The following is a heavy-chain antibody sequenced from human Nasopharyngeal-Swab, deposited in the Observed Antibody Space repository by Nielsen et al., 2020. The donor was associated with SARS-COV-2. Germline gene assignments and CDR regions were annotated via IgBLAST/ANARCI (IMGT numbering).Heavy chain of an antibody. Sequence: SETLSLTCTVSGDSISSSTYYWGWIRQPPGKGLEWIGSIYYSGSTYYSPSLKSRVTISLDTSQNQFSLKLSSVTAADTAVYYCATHYYDSSGYYYWFDPWGQGTLVTVSS. CDR3: ATHYYDSSGYYYWFDP. V-gene: IGHV4-39*01. CDR1: GDSISSSTYY. J-gene: IGHJ5*02. CDR2: IYYSGST. D-gene: IGHD3-22*01.